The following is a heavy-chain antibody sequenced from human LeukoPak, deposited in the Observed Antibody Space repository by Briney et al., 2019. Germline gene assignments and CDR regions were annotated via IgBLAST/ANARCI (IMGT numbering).Heavy chain of an antibody. CDR3: ARHRVHSPYDILTGYYTASYYYMDV. V-gene: IGHV4-39*01. CDR1: GGSISSSSYY. Sequence: SETLSLTCTVSGGSISSSSYYWGWIRQPPGKGLEWIGEINHSGSTNYNPSLKSRVTISVDTSKNQFSLKLSSVTAADTAVYYCARHRVHSPYDILTGYYTASYYYMDVWGKGTTVTISS. CDR2: INHSGST. D-gene: IGHD3-9*01. J-gene: IGHJ6*03.